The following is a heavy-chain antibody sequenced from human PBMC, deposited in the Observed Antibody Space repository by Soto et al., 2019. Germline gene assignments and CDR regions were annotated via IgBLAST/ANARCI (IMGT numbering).Heavy chain of an antibody. V-gene: IGHV3-15*07. CDR3: TTDQVGGYDWGSQDYGMDV. CDR2: IKSKTDGGTT. Sequence: PGGSLRLSCAASGFTFSNAWMNWVRQAPGKGLEWVGRIKSKTDGGTTDYAAPVKGRFTISRDDSKNTLYLQMNSLKTEDTAVYYCTTDQVGGYDWGSQDYGMDVWGQGTTVTVSS. J-gene: IGHJ6*02. CDR1: GFTFSNAW. D-gene: IGHD5-12*01.